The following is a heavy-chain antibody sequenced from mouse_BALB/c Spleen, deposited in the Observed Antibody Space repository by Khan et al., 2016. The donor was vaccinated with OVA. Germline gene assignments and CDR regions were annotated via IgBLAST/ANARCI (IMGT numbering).Heavy chain of an antibody. CDR3: ARANYYGSSLYALDY. J-gene: IGHJ4*01. Sequence: DLVKPGASVKLSCKASGYTFTSYWINWIKQRPGQGLEYIGLIAPGSGSCYYIEMFKGKATLTVDTSSSTASIHLSSLSSEDSAVYFCARANYYGSSLYALDYWGQGTSVTVSS. D-gene: IGHD1-1*01. CDR2: IAPGSGSC. CDR1: GYTFTSYW. V-gene: IGHV1S41*01.